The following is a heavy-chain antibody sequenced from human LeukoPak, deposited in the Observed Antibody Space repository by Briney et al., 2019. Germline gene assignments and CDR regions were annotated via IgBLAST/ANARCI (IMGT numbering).Heavy chain of an antibody. J-gene: IGHJ4*02. D-gene: IGHD3-22*01. CDR1: GGSISSNNYY. Sequence: SETLSLTCTVSGGSISSNNYYWGWIRQPPGKGLEWIGTIYYSGSTYYNPYLKGRVTLSVDTSKNQFSLKLTSVTAADTAVYYCARVAYYDSSAYYYDFDYWGQGTLVTVSS. CDR3: ARVAYYDSSAYYYDFDY. CDR2: IYYSGST. V-gene: IGHV4-39*01.